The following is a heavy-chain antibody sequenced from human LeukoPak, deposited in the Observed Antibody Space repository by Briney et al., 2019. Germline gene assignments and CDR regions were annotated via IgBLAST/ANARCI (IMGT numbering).Heavy chain of an antibody. D-gene: IGHD3-9*01. CDR2: INHSGST. CDR3: AGSYYDIFTGPNNWFDP. CDR1: GGSFSGYY. V-gene: IGHV4-34*01. J-gene: IGHJ5*02. Sequence: SETLSLTCAVYGGSFSGYYWSWIRQPPGKGLEWIGEINHSGSTNYNPSLKSRVTISVDTSKNQFSLKLSSVTAADTAVYYCAGSYYDIFTGPNNWFDPWGQGTLVTVSS.